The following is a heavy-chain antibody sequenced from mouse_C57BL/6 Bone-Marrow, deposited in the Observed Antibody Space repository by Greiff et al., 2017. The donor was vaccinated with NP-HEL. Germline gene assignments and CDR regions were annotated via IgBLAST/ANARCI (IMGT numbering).Heavy chain of an antibody. J-gene: IGHJ1*03. V-gene: IGHV5-15*01. CDR2: ISNLAYSI. CDR3: ARHHYGSSYWYFDV. D-gene: IGHD1-1*01. Sequence: EVQLVESGGGLVQPGGSLKLSCAASGFTFSDYGMAWVRQAPRKGPEWVAFISNLAYSIYYADTVTGRFTISRENAKNTLYLEMSSLRSKDTAMYYCARHHYGSSYWYFDVWGTGTTVTVSS. CDR1: GFTFSDYG.